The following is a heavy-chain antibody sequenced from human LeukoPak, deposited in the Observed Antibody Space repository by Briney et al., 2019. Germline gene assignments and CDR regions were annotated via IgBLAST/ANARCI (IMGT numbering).Heavy chain of an antibody. CDR2: ISYDGNNK. J-gene: IGHJ5*02. V-gene: IGHV3-30*18. Sequence: GGSLRLSCAASGFTFRNYGMHWVRQAPGKGLEWVALISYDGNNKYSGDSVKGRFSISRDNSKQTLYLQMNSLSPEDTAVYFCSKDWNNWFDLWGQGTLVTVSS. CDR1: GFTFRNYG. D-gene: IGHD3-3*01. CDR3: SKDWNNWFDL.